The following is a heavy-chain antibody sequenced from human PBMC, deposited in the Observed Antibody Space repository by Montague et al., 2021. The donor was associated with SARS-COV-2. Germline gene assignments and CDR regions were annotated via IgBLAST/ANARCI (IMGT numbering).Heavy chain of an antibody. D-gene: IGHD1-26*01. V-gene: IGHV3-30*03. CDR1: GFTFSSYG. CDR3: ARPFGGSYFGAFDI. J-gene: IGHJ3*02. CDR2: ISYDGNNK. Sequence: SLRLSCAASGFTFSSYGMHWVRQAPGKGLEWVAVISYDGNNKYYSDSAKGRFTISRDNSKNTLSLQMNSLRAVDTAVYYCARPFGGSYFGAFDIWGQGTMVTVSS.